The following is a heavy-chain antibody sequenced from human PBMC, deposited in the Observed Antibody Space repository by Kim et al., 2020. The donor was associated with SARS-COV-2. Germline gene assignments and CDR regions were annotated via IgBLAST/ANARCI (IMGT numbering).Heavy chain of an antibody. D-gene: IGHD4-4*01. CDR3: ARESGNGVATVTHTYYYYMDV. J-gene: IGHJ6*03. CDR2: IIPILGIA. Sequence: SVKVSCKASGGTFSSYAISWVRQAPGQGLEWMGRIIPILGIANYAQKFQGRVTITADKSTSTAYMELSSLRSEDTAVYYCARESGNGVATVTHTYYYYMDVWGKGTTVTVSS. V-gene: IGHV1-69*04. CDR1: GGTFSSYA.